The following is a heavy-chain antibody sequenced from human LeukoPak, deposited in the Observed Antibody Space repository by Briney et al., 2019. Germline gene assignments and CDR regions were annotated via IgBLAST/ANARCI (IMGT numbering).Heavy chain of an antibody. CDR3: AREVGYCSRTSCLDWFDP. J-gene: IGHJ5*02. CDR2: IYPSGST. V-gene: IGHV4-38-2*01. D-gene: IGHD2-2*01. CDR1: GYSISSGYY. Sequence: PSETLSLTCAVSGYSISSGYYWGWIRQPPGKGLEWIGNIYPSGSTFHNPSLKSRATISLDTSKNQFSLKLRSVTAADTAVYYCAREVGYCSRTSCLDWFDPWGQGTLVTVSS.